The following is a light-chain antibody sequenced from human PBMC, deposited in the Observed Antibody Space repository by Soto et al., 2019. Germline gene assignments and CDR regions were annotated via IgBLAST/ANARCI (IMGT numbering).Light chain of an antibody. CDR3: QHSYSTPPLT. V-gene: IGKV1-39*01. CDR1: QSISSY. Sequence: DIQMTQSPSSLSASVGDRVTITCRASQSISSYLNWYQQKPGKAPKLLIYAASILQSGVPSRFSGSRSVTDFTLTISSLQPEDFATYYCQHSYSTPPLTFGGGTKVEIK. J-gene: IGKJ4*01. CDR2: AAS.